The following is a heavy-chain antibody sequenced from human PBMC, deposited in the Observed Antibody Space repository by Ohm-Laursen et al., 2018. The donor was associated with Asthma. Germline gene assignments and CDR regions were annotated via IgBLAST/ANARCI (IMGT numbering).Heavy chain of an antibody. V-gene: IGHV3-23*01. CDR2: ISGSGPGT. CDR3: ARQKNYYDSFWDF. J-gene: IGHJ4*02. D-gene: IGHD3-22*01. CDR1: GFTFSAYA. Sequence: SLRLSCTASGFTFSAYAMSWVRQAPGKGLEWVSTISGSGPGTYSADSVRGRFTISRDNSKNTLYLQMNSLRAEDTVIYYCARQKNYYDSFWDFWGQGTLVTVSS.